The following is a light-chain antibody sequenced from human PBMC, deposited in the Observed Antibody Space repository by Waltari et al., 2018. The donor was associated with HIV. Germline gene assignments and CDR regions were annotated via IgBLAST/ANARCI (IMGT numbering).Light chain of an antibody. V-gene: IGLV1-47*01. Sequence: QSVLTQPPSASGTPGRRVTISCSGSSSNIGNNAVSWYQELPGTPPQLPIFGNGPRPSGVPDRFCGSKAGTSASLAISGLRSEDEADYYCAAWDDSLSGSYVFGTGTKVTVL. CDR3: AAWDDSLSGSYV. CDR2: GNG. CDR1: SSNIGNNA. J-gene: IGLJ1*01.